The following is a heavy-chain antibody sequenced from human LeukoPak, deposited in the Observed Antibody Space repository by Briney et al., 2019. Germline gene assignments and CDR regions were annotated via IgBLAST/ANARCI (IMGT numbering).Heavy chain of an antibody. CDR1: GFTFSSYA. D-gene: IGHD3-22*01. J-gene: IGHJ4*02. CDR3: AKDRYYYDSSGRFDY. CDR2: ISGSGGST. V-gene: IGHV3-23*01. Sequence: GGSLRLSCAASGFTFSSYAMSWVRQAPGKGLEWVSAISGSGGSTYYADSVKGRFTISRDNSKNTLYLQMNSLRAEDTAVYYCAKDRYYYDSSGRFDYWGQGTLDTVSS.